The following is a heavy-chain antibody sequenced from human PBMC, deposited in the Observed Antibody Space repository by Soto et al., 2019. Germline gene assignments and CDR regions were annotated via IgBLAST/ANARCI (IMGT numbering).Heavy chain of an antibody. CDR2: ILHTGHT. J-gene: IGHJ4*02. CDR3: ARSPRRVDGKWYLDY. D-gene: IGHD2-15*01. Sequence: QVQLQESGPGLVEPSGTLSLTCGVSGDSFSSSNWWTWVRQPPGKGLEWIGDILHTGHTDYSPSLRSRLTISIDSSKKESSLTVTSVTATDTAIYYCARSPRRVDGKWYLDYWGQGVLVTVSS. V-gene: IGHV4-4*02. CDR1: GDSFSSSNW.